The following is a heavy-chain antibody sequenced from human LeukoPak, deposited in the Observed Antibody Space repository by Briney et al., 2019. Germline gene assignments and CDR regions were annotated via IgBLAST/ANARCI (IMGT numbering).Heavy chain of an antibody. Sequence: PGGSLRLSCAASGFTFSSYEMNWVRQAPGKGLEWVSYISSSGSTIYYADSVKGRFTISRDNAKNSLYLQMNSLRAEDTAVYYCARAHGDFSKTYYFDYWGQGTLVTVSS. J-gene: IGHJ4*02. CDR3: ARAHGDFSKTYYFDY. CDR2: ISSSGSTI. V-gene: IGHV3-48*03. CDR1: GFTFSSYE. D-gene: IGHD4-17*01.